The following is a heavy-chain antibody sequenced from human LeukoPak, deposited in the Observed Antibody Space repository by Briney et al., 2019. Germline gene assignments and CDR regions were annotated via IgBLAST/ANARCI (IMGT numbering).Heavy chain of an antibody. CDR3: ARLEAVAGPFDY. Sequence: GGSLRLSCAASGFTFSSYAMHWVRQAPGKGLEWVAVISYDGSNKYYADSVKGRFTISRDNSKNTLYLQMNSLRGEDTAVYYCARLEAVAGPFDYWGQGTLVTVSS. CDR1: GFTFSSYA. D-gene: IGHD6-19*01. J-gene: IGHJ4*02. CDR2: ISYDGSNK. V-gene: IGHV3-30*04.